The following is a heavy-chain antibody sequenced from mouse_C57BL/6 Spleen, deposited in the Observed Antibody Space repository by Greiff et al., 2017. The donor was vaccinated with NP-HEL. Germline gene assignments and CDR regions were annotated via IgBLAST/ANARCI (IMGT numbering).Heavy chain of an antibody. D-gene: IGHD2-4*01. Sequence: EVQGVESGTVLARPGASVKMSCKTSGYTFTSYWMHWVKQRPGQGLEWIGAICPGNSDTSYNQKFKGKAKLTAATSASTAYMELSSLTNEASAVYYCTIFLQKRYDCDWFAYWGQGTLVTVSA. V-gene: IGHV1-5*01. CDR1: GYTFTSYW. J-gene: IGHJ3*01. CDR3: TIFLQKRYDCDWFAY. CDR2: ICPGNSDT.